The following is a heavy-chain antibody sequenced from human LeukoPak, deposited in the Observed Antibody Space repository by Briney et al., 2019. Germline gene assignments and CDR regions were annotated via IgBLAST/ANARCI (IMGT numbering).Heavy chain of an antibody. D-gene: IGHD2-15*01. Sequence: GGSLRLSCAASGFTFSAYGMHWVRQAPGKGLEWVSFISSSSITIYYADSVKGRFTISRDNAEKSLYLQMNSLRAEDTAVYYCARDRGGSYSAIDYWGQGTLVTVSS. V-gene: IGHV3-48*04. CDR3: ARDRGGSYSAIDY. CDR1: GFTFSAYG. CDR2: ISSSSITI. J-gene: IGHJ4*02.